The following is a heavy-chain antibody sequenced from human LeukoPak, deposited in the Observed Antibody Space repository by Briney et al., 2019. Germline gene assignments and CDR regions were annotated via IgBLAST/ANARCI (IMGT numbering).Heavy chain of an antibody. Sequence: GALVKVSCKASAYTFTSYAISWMRQAPGQGLEWMGWISVYNGNTNYAQKLQGRVTMTTDTSTNTAYMELRSLRFDDTAVYYCARDLAGIVGVTAWFDPWGQGTLVTVSS. CDR3: ARDLAGIVGVTAWFDP. CDR2: ISVYNGNT. D-gene: IGHD1-26*01. J-gene: IGHJ5*02. CDR1: AYTFTSYA. V-gene: IGHV1-18*01.